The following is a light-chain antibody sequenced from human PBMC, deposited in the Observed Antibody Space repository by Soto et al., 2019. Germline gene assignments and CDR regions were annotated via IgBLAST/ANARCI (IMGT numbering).Light chain of an antibody. J-gene: IGLJ1*01. V-gene: IGLV2-14*01. CDR3: SSYTSSSTYYV. CDR1: SSDVGGYNY. Sequence: QSALTQPASVSGSPGQSITISCTGTSSDVGGYNYVSWDQQHPGKAPKLMIYDVNNRPSGVSNRFYGSKSGNTASLTISGLQAEDEADYYCSSYTSSSTYYVFGTGTKVTVL. CDR2: DVN.